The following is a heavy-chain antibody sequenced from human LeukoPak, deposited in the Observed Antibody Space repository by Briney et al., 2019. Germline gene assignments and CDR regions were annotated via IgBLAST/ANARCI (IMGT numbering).Heavy chain of an antibody. CDR2: ISGSGGST. Sequence: GGSLRLSCAASGFTFSGYAMSWVRQAAGKGLEWVSVISGSGGSTYYADSVKGRFTISRDNSKNTLYLQMNSLRADDTAVYYCAKDEWLQSFDYWGQGTLVTVPS. V-gene: IGHV3-23*01. CDR3: AKDEWLQSFDY. CDR1: GFTFSGYA. J-gene: IGHJ4*02. D-gene: IGHD5-24*01.